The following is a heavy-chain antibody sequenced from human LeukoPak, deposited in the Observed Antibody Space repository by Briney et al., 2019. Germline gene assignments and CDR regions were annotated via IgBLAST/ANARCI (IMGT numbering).Heavy chain of an antibody. J-gene: IGHJ4*02. CDR3: AKPASVDTPKVPCDD. CDR1: GFTFNSFG. D-gene: IGHD5-18*01. V-gene: IGHV3-30*18. Sequence: PGGSLRLSCAVSGFTFNSFGMHGVRQTPGKGLERVAVISNDGRNQYYADSVKGRFTISRDNFKNTLYLQMDSLRAEDTAMYYCAKPASVDTPKVPCDDWGQGTLVTVSS. CDR2: ISNDGRNQ.